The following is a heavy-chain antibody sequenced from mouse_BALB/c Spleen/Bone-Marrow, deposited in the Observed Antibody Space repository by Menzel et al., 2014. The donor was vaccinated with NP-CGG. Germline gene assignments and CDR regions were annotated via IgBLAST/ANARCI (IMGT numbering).Heavy chain of an antibody. CDR2: ISCYNGAT. V-gene: IGHV1S34*01. D-gene: IGHD2-12*01. Sequence: LVKTGASVKISCKASGYSFTGYYMHWVKQSHGKSLEWIGYISCYNGATSYNQKFKGKATFTVGTSSSTAYMQFNSLASEDSAVYYCARGDSYYVDFDYWGQGTTLTVSS. J-gene: IGHJ2*01. CDR3: ARGDSYYVDFDY. CDR1: GYSFTGYY.